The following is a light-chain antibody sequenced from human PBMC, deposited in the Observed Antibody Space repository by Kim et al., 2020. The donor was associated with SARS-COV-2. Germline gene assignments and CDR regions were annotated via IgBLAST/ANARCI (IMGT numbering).Light chain of an antibody. CDR2: KND. J-gene: IGLJ2*01. Sequence: QSVLTQPPSVSATPGQRVTISCVGSNSNIGKNFVYWFQQLPGTAPKILIYKNDQRPSGVPDRFSGSKSGTSASLAISGLRSEDEADYYCATWDDSLSGSVFGGGTQLTVL. CDR3: ATWDDSLSGSV. V-gene: IGLV1-47*01. CDR1: NSNIGKNF.